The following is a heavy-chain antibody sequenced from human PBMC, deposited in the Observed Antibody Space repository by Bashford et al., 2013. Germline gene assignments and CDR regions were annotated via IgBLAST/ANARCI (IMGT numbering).Heavy chain of an antibody. J-gene: IGHJ5*02. CDR2: PSQWNN. V-gene: IGHV4-4*08. Sequence: SETLSLTCTVSGDSISSYYWSWIRQPQGGTGVDRISPSQWNNQLNPSLTSRVTMSLDTSKNQFSLRLSSVTAADTAVYYCARYYCSGRFCYTTNWFDPWGQGILVTVSS. CDR1: GDSISSYY. D-gene: IGHD2-15*01. CDR3: ARYYCSGRFCYTTNWFDP.